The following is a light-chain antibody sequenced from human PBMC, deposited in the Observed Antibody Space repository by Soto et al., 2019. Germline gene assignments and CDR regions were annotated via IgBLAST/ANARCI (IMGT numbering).Light chain of an antibody. CDR1: QTITTF. V-gene: IGKV1-39*01. CDR3: QQGYSTPYT. J-gene: IGKJ3*01. Sequence: DIQLTQSPSSLSASVGGRVTISCRASQTITTFLNWYRQKPGQAPKLLIYLASRLQSGVPSRFSGSGSGTXXTLXXSSLXPEXXAXYXCQQGYSTPYTFGPGTTVHI. CDR2: LAS.